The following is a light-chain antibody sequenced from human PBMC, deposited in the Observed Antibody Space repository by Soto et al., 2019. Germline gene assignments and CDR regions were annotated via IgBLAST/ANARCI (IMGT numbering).Light chain of an antibody. J-gene: IGKJ5*01. CDR1: QSLSTSY. V-gene: IGKV3-20*01. CDR3: QQYGSSPT. Sequence: EIVLTQSPGTLSLFPGEGATLSCRASQSLSTSYLAWYRLKPGQAPRLLIYAASSRASGIPDRFSGSGSGTDFTLTISRLEPEDFAVYYCQQYGSSPTFGQGTRLEIK. CDR2: AAS.